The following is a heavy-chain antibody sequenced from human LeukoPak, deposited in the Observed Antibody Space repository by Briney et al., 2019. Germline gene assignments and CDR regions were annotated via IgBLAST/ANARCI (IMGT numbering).Heavy chain of an antibody. J-gene: IGHJ4*02. D-gene: IGHD1-7*01. Sequence: GGSLRLSCTASGFTFGDYAMSWFRQAPGKGLEWVGFIRSKAYGGTTEYAASVKGRFTISRDDSKSIAYLQMNSLKTEDTAVYYCTRDGVGTTGDYFDYWGQGTLVTVSS. V-gene: IGHV3-49*03. CDR1: GFTFGDYA. CDR2: IRSKAYGGTT. CDR3: TRDGVGTTGDYFDY.